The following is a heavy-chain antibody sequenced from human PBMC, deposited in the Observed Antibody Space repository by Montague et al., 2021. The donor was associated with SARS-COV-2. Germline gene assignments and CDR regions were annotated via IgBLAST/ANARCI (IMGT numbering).Heavy chain of an antibody. Sequence: SETLSLTCTVSGGSISSYYWSWIRQPPGKGLEWIGEINHSGSTNYNPSXXSRVTISVDTSKNQFSLKLSSVTAADTAVYYCARGSRQWLVRPPHYYYFDYWGQGTLVTVSS. V-gene: IGHV4-34*01. J-gene: IGHJ4*02. CDR3: ARGSRQWLVRPPHYYYFDY. CDR2: INHSGST. D-gene: IGHD6-19*01. CDR1: GGSISSYY.